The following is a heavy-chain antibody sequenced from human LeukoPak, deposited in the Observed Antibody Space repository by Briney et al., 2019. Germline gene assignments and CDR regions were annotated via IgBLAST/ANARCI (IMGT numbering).Heavy chain of an antibody. D-gene: IGHD3-10*01. J-gene: IGHJ5*02. Sequence: GGSLRLSCAASGFTFRSYARSWIRQAPGKGLEWVSYISSSSSYTNYADSVKGRFTISRDNAKNSLYLQMNSLRAEDTAVYYCARAQVTMLRGAWFDPWGQGTLVTVSS. CDR3: ARAQVTMLRGAWFDP. CDR2: ISSSSSYT. CDR1: GFTFRSYA. V-gene: IGHV3-11*06.